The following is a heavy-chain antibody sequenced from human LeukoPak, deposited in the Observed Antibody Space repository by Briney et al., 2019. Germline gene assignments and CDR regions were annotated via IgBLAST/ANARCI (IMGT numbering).Heavy chain of an antibody. Sequence: ASVKVSCKASGYTFTSYDINWVRQATGQGLEWMGWISAYNGNTNYAQKLKGRVTMTTDTSTSTAYMELRSLRSDDTAAYYCARDDCSSTSCYPVLWGQGTLVTVSS. J-gene: IGHJ4*02. D-gene: IGHD2-2*01. CDR1: GYTFTSYD. CDR2: ISAYNGNT. CDR3: ARDDCSSTSCYPVL. V-gene: IGHV1-18*01.